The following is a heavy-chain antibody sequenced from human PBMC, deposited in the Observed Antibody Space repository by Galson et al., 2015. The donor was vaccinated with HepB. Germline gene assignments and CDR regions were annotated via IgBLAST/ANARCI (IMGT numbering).Heavy chain of an antibody. D-gene: IGHD3-22*01. V-gene: IGHV3-21*01. CDR1: GFTVSTFS. CDR2: ISSNGAHL. Sequence: SLRLSCAASGFTVSTFSMNWVRQAPGKGLEWVSSISSNGAHLYYADSVKGRFTISRDYAQNSLSLQMNSLRAEDTATYYCTRDVYEYGGGGYYRWDCWGQGIPVIVSS. J-gene: IGHJ4*02. CDR3: TRDVYEYGGGGYYRWDC.